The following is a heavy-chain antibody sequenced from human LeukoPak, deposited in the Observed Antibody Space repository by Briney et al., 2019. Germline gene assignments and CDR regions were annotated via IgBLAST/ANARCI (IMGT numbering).Heavy chain of an antibody. CDR2: FYTCGST. Sequence: PSETLSLTCTVSGGSISSYYWSWIRQPAGKGLEWIGRFYTCGSTNYNPSLKSRVPISVDTSKNQFSLKLSSVTAADTAVYYCARDIVGAWNDAFDIWGQGTMVTVSS. V-gene: IGHV4-4*07. CDR3: ARDIVGAWNDAFDI. J-gene: IGHJ3*02. CDR1: GGSISSYY. D-gene: IGHD1-26*01.